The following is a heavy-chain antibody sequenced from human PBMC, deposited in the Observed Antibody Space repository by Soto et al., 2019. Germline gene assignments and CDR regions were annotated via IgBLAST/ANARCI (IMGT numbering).Heavy chain of an antibody. J-gene: IGHJ6*02. CDR2: ISSSSSYT. V-gene: IGHV3-11*06. CDR3: ARDFERITIFGVVPGV. CDR1: GFTFSDYY. Sequence: GGSLRLSCAASGFTFSDYYMSWIRQAPGKGLEWVSYISSSSSYTNYADSVKGRFTISRDNAKNSLYLQMNSLRAEDTAVYYCARDFERITIFGVVPGVWGQGTTVTVSS. D-gene: IGHD3-3*01.